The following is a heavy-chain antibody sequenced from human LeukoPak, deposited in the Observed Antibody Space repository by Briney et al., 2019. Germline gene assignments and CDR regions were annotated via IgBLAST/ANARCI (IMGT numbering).Heavy chain of an antibody. CDR1: GGTFSSYA. CDR2: IIPIFGTA. D-gene: IGHD6-13*01. J-gene: IGHJ5*02. CDR3: AREKGAAAGRGGWFDP. Sequence: SVKVSCKASGGTFSSYAISWVRQAPGQGLEWMGGIIPIFGTANYAQKFQGRVTITADESTSTAYMELSSLRSEDTAVYYCAREKGAAAGRGGWFDPWGQGTLVTVSS. V-gene: IGHV1-69*13.